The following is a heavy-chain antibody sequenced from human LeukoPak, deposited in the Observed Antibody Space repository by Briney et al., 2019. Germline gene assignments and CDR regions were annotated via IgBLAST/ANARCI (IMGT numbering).Heavy chain of an antibody. Sequence: PGGSLRLSCVVSGFTSGFTFSSRWMHWVRQAPGKGLVWVSLVKNDGSTNYADSVKGQFTVSRDNAENTLYLQMNNLRVEDTALYFCHPLGYTSNWGQGTLVTVSS. J-gene: IGHJ4*02. CDR3: HPLGYTSN. V-gene: IGHV3-74*01. CDR2: VKNDGST. D-gene: IGHD6-13*01. CDR1: GFTFSSRW.